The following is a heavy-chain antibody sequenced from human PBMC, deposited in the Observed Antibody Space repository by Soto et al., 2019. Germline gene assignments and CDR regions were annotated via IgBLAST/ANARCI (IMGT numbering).Heavy chain of an antibody. CDR1: GFTFNTYG. D-gene: IGHD4-17*01. V-gene: IGHV3-33*01. Sequence: QVQLMESGGGVVQPGRSLRLSCAASGFTFNTYGIHWVRQAPGKGLEWAAVIWYAGSNKYYAASLKGRFTISKENSKNTLYLQMNSLRAEDTAVYYCARGTVHFDYWGQGTLVTVSS. CDR3: ARGTVHFDY. CDR2: IWYAGSNK. J-gene: IGHJ4*02.